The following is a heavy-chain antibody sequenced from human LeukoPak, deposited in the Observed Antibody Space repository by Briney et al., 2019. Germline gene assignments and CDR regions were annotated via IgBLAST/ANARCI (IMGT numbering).Heavy chain of an antibody. J-gene: IGHJ4*02. Sequence: SETLSLTCTVSGYSISSGYYWGWIRQPPGKGLEWIGSIYHSGSTYYNPSLKSRVTISVDTSKNQFSLKLSSVTAADTAVYYCAREVTMVRGVDFFDYWGQGTLVTVSS. CDR1: GYSISSGYY. D-gene: IGHD3-10*01. CDR3: AREVTMVRGVDFFDY. CDR2: IYHSGST. V-gene: IGHV4-38-2*02.